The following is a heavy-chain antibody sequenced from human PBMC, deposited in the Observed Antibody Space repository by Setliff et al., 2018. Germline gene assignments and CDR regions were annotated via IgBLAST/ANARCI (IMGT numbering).Heavy chain of an antibody. V-gene: IGHV1-18*01. CDR1: GYTFSSYA. Sequence: GASVKVSCKASGYTFSSYAISWVRQAPGQGLEWLGWISVYSGNTDYAQNFQGRVTMTADTSTSTAYMELRSLRSDDTAVYYCARARGHYYDSSGRSGYFQHWGQGTLVTVSS. CDR3: ARARGHYYDSSGRSGYFQH. J-gene: IGHJ1*01. D-gene: IGHD3-22*01. CDR2: ISVYSGNT.